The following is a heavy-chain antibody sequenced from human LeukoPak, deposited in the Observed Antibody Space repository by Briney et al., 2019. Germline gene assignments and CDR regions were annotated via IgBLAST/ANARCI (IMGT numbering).Heavy chain of an antibody. J-gene: IGHJ6*03. CDR2: INPNSGGT. CDR1: GYTFTGNY. CDR3: ATVKPYYYGSGSYYNEPRADYYYMDV. Sequence: ASVKVSCKASGYTFTGNYMHWVRQAPGQGLEWMGWINPNSGGTNYAQKFTGRVTKTRDTSISTAYMELNRLRSDDTAVYYCATVKPYYYGSGSYYNEPRADYYYMDVWGKGTTVTVSS. V-gene: IGHV1-2*02. D-gene: IGHD3-10*01.